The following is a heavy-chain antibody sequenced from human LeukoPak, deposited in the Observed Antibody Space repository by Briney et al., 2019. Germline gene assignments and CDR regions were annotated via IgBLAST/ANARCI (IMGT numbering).Heavy chain of an antibody. Sequence: GGSLRLSCAACGFTFSSYGMHWVRQAPGKGLEWVAFIRYDGSERYSADSVKGRFTISRDNVKNTLFLQMSNLRIEDTAVYYCAKDSFDYVSEYYYYYMDVWGKGTTVTISS. D-gene: IGHD4-17*01. CDR2: IRYDGSER. CDR3: AKDSFDYVSEYYYYYMDV. V-gene: IGHV3-30*02. CDR1: GFTFSSYG. J-gene: IGHJ6*03.